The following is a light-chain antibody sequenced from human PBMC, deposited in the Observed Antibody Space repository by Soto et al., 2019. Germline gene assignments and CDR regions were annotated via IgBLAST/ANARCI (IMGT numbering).Light chain of an antibody. CDR2: WAS. CDR1: QSVLYTPNNKNY. J-gene: IGKJ5*01. Sequence: DIVMTQSPDSLAVSLGERATLNCKSSQSVLYTPNNKNYLTWYQQRPGQPPTMLIYWASTREYGVPDRFSGSWSGTDFTITISHLQAEDEAVYYCQQYFDTPTFGQGTRLEIK. V-gene: IGKV4-1*01. CDR3: QQYFDTPT.